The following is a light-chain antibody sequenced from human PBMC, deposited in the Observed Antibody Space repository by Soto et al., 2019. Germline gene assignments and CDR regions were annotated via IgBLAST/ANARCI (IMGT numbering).Light chain of an antibody. V-gene: IGKV3-15*01. CDR1: QSVSSN. CDR3: QQYDNWPLT. J-gene: IGKJ4*01. CDR2: GAS. Sequence: EMVMTQSPATLSVSPGERATLSCRASQSVSSNLAWYQQKSGQTPRLLIYGASTRATDIPARFSGSGSGTEFTLTISSLQSEDFAVYYCQQYDNWPLTFGGGTKVEIK.